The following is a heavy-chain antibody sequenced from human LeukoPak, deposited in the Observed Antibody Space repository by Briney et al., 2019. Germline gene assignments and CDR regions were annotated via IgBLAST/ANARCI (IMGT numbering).Heavy chain of an antibody. CDR3: ASVTTVTTKGHGAFDI. D-gene: IGHD4-17*01. CDR1: ACTFSSSA. Sequence: SVKVSCKASACTFSSSAFSWVRQDPGQGLEWMGGIFTIFGSANYAQNFQGRVTLTPYEYTSTAYMELSSLRSEDTAVYYCASVTTVTTKGHGAFDIWGLGTMVTVSS. J-gene: IGHJ3*02. V-gene: IGHV1-69*13. CDR2: IFTIFGSA.